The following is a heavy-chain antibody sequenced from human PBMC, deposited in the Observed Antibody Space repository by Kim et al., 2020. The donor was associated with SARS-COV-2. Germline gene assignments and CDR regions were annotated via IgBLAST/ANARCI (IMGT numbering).Heavy chain of an antibody. CDR3: ARDRVYCSGGSCYLNWFDP. Sequence: ASVKVSCKASGYTFTSYAMHWVRQAPGQRLEWMGWINAGNGNTKYSQKFQGRVTITRDTSASTAYMELSSLRSEDTAVYYCARDRVYCSGGSCYLNWFDPWGQGTLVTVSS. V-gene: IGHV1-3*01. CDR2: INAGNGNT. D-gene: IGHD2-15*01. CDR1: GYTFTSYA. J-gene: IGHJ5*02.